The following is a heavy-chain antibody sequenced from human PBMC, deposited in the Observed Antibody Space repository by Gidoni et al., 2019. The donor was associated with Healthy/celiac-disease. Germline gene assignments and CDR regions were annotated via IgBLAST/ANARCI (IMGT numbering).Heavy chain of an antibody. CDR3: ARSGGIAATFDY. J-gene: IGHJ4*02. CDR2: IYYSGST. Sequence: QVQLQESGPGLVKPSETLSLTCPVSGGSISSYYWSWIRQPPGKGLEWIGYIYYSGSTNYNPSLKSRVTISVDTSKNQFSLKLSSVTAADTAVYYCARSGGIAATFDYWGQGTLVTVSS. D-gene: IGHD6-13*01. V-gene: IGHV4-59*08. CDR1: GGSISSYY.